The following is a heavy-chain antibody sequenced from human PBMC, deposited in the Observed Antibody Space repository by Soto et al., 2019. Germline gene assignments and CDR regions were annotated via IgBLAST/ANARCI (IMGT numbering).Heavy chain of an antibody. V-gene: IGHV4-34*02. J-gene: IGHJ4*02. CDR3: ARGEYFGHGDYKGDY. D-gene: IGHD4-17*01. CDR2: ITHSGTT. Sequence: QVQLQQWGAGLLKPSETLSLSCAVYGGSSSGYFYTWIRQPPGKGLEWIGGITHSGTTHYNPSLKSRITMSVDTSKNQCSLKVTSVTTADTAVYYCARGEYFGHGDYKGDYWGQGTLVTVSS. CDR1: GGSSSGYF.